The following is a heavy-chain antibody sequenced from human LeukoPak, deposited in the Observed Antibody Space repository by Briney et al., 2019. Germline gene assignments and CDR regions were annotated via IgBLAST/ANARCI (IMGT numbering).Heavy chain of an antibody. Sequence: GGSLRLSCAASGFTFDDYAMHWVRQAPGKGLEWVSGISWNSGSIGYADSVKGRFTISRDNAKNSLYLQMNSLRAEDTALYYCAKTSSHLYYYDSSGLWYFDYWGQGTLVTVSS. J-gene: IGHJ4*02. CDR1: GFTFDDYA. V-gene: IGHV3-9*01. CDR3: AKTSSHLYYYDSSGLWYFDY. CDR2: ISWNSGSI. D-gene: IGHD3-22*01.